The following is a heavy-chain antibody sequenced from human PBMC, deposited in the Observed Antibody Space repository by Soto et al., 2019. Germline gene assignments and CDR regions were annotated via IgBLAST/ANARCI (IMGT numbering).Heavy chain of an antibody. CDR1: GASVSSGDYY. CDR3: VRVHADDSSGDLLDY. CDR2: IYFSGAT. Sequence: QVQLQEAGPGLVKPSETLALNCSVSGASVSSGDYYWSWIRQPPGKGLEWIGYIYFSGATSYAPSLRRRVSISIDTSNARFFLRIKSVTAADTAFYYCVRVHADDSSGDLLDYWGQGLRVSVSS. D-gene: IGHD6-19*01. J-gene: IGHJ4*02. V-gene: IGHV4-61*03.